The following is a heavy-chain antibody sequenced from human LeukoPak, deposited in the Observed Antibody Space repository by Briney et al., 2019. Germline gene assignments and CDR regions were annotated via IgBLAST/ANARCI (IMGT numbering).Heavy chain of an antibody. CDR3: AKDGTGCGGDCYSDY. D-gene: IGHD2-21*02. V-gene: IGHV3-23*01. CDR2: ITYSSGNT. CDR1: GFTFSSYC. Sequence: TGGSLRLSCAASGFTFSSYCMSWFRQAPGKGLEWVSAITYSSGNTYYADSVKGRFTISRDNSKNTLYLQMNSLRAEDTALYYCAKDGTGCGGDCYSDYWGQGTLVTVSS. J-gene: IGHJ4*02.